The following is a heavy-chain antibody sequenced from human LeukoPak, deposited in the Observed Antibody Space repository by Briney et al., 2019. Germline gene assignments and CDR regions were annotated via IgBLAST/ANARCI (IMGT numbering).Heavy chain of an antibody. D-gene: IGHD2-15*01. Sequence: GGSLRLSCAASGFTFSSYAMSWVRQAPGKGLEWVSAISGSGGSTYYADSVKGRFTISRDNSKNTLYLQMNGLRAEDTAVYYCAKACSGGSCYYNWGQGTLVTVSS. CDR3: AKACSGGSCYYN. J-gene: IGHJ4*02. V-gene: IGHV3-23*01. CDR2: ISGSGGST. CDR1: GFTFSSYA.